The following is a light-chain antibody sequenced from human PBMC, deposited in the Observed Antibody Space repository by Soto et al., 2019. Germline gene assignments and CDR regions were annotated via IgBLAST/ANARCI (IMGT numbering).Light chain of an antibody. Sequence: DVVMTQSPLSLPVTLGQPASISCRSSESLIHSDGSTYLSWFQQRPGQSPRRLIYEVSDRDSGGPDRFSGSGSGTDFTRKISRVEAEDVGVYYCRQGTHWPWTFGQGTEVEIK. CDR1: ESLIHSDGSTY. CDR3: RQGTHWPWT. CDR2: EVS. V-gene: IGKV2-30*02. J-gene: IGKJ1*01.